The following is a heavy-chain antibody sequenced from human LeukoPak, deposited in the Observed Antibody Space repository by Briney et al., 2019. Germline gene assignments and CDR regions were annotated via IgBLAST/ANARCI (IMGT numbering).Heavy chain of an antibody. CDR3: TIIPNVILFTHYFEY. D-gene: IGHD2-21*01. V-gene: IGHV1-69*11. CDR1: GGVFTTYA. J-gene: IGHJ4*02. Sequence: SVEVSCTASGGVFTTYAVSWVRQAPGQGLEWMGSIIPFLGTTNYAQKFQGRVTITADEPTRTAYMELTYVRSDDTAVYYCTIIPNVILFTHYFEYWGQGTLVTVSS. CDR2: IIPFLGTT.